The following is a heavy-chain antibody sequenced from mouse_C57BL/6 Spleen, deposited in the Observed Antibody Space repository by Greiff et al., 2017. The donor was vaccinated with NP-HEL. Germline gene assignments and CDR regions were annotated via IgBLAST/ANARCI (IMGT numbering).Heavy chain of an antibody. V-gene: IGHV1-59*01. CDR1: GYTFTSYW. CDR3: ARSAKNYGNYFDY. J-gene: IGHJ2*01. Sequence: QVQLKQPGAELVRPGTSVKLSCKASGYTFTSYWMHWVKQRPGQGLEWIGVIDPSDSYTNYNQKFKGKATLTVDTSSSTAYMQLSSLTSEDSAVYYCARSAKNYGNYFDYWGQGTTLTVSS. D-gene: IGHD2-1*01. CDR2: IDPSDSYT.